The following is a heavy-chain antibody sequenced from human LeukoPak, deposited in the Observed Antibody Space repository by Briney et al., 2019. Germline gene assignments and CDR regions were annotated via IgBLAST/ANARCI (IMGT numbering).Heavy chain of an antibody. CDR2: ISSSSSYI. Sequence: GGSLRLSCAASGSTFSSYSMNWVRQAPGKGLEWVSSISSSSSYIYYADSVKGRFTISRDNAKNSLYLQMNSLRAEDTAVYYCARDYYDSSGYYYAFDYWGQGTLVTVSS. CDR3: ARDYYDSSGYYYAFDY. V-gene: IGHV3-21*01. D-gene: IGHD3-22*01. CDR1: GSTFSSYS. J-gene: IGHJ4*02.